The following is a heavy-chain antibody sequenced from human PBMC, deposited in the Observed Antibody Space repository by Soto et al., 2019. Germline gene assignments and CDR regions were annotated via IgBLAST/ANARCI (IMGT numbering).Heavy chain of an antibody. Sequence: TSETLSLTCAVYGGSFSGYYWSWIRQPPGKGLEWIGEINHSGSTNYNPSLKSRVTISVDTSKNQFSLKLSSVTAADTAVYYCARGRGGCSSTSCYAGGYYYYYGMDVWGQGTTVTVSS. D-gene: IGHD2-2*01. CDR1: GGSFSGYY. CDR3: ARGRGGCSSTSCYAGGYYYYYGMDV. CDR2: INHSGST. J-gene: IGHJ6*02. V-gene: IGHV4-34*01.